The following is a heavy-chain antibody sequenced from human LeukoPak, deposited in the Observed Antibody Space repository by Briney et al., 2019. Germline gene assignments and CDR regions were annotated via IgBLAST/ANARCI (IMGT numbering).Heavy chain of an antibody. J-gene: IGHJ6*03. V-gene: IGHV4-34*01. CDR1: GGPFSGYD. D-gene: IGHD1-26*01. CDR2: INERGRT. CDR3: ARGLYWGSAGSGICYMDV. Sequence: SETLSLTCAVFGGPFSGYDWSWIRQTPWKGLDWIGEINERGRTNYNPSLKSRVNIQLGTSNNQFSLQLRSMTAADTAVYYCARGLYWGSAGSGICYMDVWGTGTTVIVSS.